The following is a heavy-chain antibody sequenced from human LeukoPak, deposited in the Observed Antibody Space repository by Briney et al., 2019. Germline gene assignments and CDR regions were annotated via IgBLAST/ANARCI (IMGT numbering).Heavy chain of an antibody. V-gene: IGHV3-23*01. Sequence: GGSLRLSCAASGFTFSSYVMSWVRQAPGKGLEWVSSLSGSGGGPNYAHSVKGRFTISRDNSKNTLYLQMNSLRAEDTAVYFCANALGGGNTWYYFDCWGQGTLVTVSS. D-gene: IGHD6-13*01. CDR1: GFTFSSYV. CDR3: ANALGGGNTWYYFDC. J-gene: IGHJ4*02. CDR2: LSGSGGGP.